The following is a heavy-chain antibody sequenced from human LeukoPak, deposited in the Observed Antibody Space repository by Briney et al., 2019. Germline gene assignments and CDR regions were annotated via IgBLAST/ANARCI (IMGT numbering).Heavy chain of an antibody. J-gene: IGHJ4*02. CDR2: INPNSGGT. CDR1: GYTFTGYY. CDR3: ARDPGYSGSSNFDY. Sequence: ASVKVSCKASGYTFTGYYMHWVRQAPGQGLEWMGRINPNSGGTNYAQKFQGRVTMTRDTSISTAYMELSRLRSEDTAVYYCARDPGYSGSSNFDYWGQGTLVTVSS. V-gene: IGHV1-2*06. D-gene: IGHD1-26*01.